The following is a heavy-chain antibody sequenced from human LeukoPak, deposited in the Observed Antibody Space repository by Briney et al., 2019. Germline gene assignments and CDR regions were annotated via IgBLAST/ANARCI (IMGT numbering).Heavy chain of an antibody. Sequence: GASVKVSCTASGYTFANYAIHWVRQAPGQRLEWMGWINTDINTKYLEKFRGRVAITRDTSASTAYMVLSSLGSEDTAVYFCARANPYGYDLWGQGTLVAVSS. D-gene: IGHD5-18*01. V-gene: IGHV1-3*04. CDR2: INTDINT. CDR1: GYTFANYA. CDR3: ARANPYGYDL. J-gene: IGHJ5*02.